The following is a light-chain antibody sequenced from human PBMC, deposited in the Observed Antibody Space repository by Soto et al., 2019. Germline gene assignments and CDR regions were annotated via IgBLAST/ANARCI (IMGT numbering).Light chain of an antibody. CDR3: QQYNSSPPEFT. CDR1: QSVGSSY. V-gene: IGKV3-20*01. Sequence: EIVLTQSPGTLSVSPGERVTLSCRARQSVGSSYLAWYQQRPGQAPRLLIFGASYRTTGIPDRFSGSGSGTDFTLTISRLEPEDFAVYYCQQYNSSPPEFTFGPGTKVDSK. CDR2: GAS. J-gene: IGKJ3*01.